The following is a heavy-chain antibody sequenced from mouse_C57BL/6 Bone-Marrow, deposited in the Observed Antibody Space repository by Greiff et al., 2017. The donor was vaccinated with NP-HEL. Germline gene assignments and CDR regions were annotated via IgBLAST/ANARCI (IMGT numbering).Heavy chain of an antibody. J-gene: IGHJ4*01. CDR3: ASYMVTPSAMNC. CDR2: IHPNSGST. D-gene: IGHD2-2*01. V-gene: IGHV1-64*01. Sequence: QVQLQQPGAELVKPGASVKLSCKASGYTFTSYWMHWVKQRPGQGLEWIGMIHPNSGSTNYNEKFKSKATLTVDKSSSTAYMQLSSLTSEDSAVDYCASYMVTPSAMNCWGQGATVTVAT. CDR1: GYTFTSYW.